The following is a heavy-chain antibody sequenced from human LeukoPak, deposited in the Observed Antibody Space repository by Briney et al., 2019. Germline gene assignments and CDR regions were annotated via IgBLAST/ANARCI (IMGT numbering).Heavy chain of an antibody. V-gene: IGHV3-48*02. CDR2: ISTSSSTI. Sequence: GGSLRLSCAASGFTFSSYSMNWVRQAPGKGLEWGTYISTSSSTIYYADSVKGRFTISRDNAKNSLYLQMNSLRDEDTAVYYCARDGSGYSSSWRLYYFDYWGQGTLVTVSS. D-gene: IGHD6-13*01. J-gene: IGHJ4*02. CDR1: GFTFSSYS. CDR3: ARDGSGYSSSWRLYYFDY.